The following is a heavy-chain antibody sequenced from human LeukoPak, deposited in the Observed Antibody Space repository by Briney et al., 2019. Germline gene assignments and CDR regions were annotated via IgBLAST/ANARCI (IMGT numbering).Heavy chain of an antibody. CDR2: INHSGST. D-gene: IGHD3-10*01. Sequence: PSETLSLTCAVYGGSFSGYYWSWIRQPPGKGLEWIGEINHSGSTNYHPSLKSRVTLSVDTSKNQCSLKLSSVTAADTAVYYCARGGVLWFGDLFDYWGQGTLVTVSS. J-gene: IGHJ4*02. V-gene: IGHV4-34*01. CDR1: GGSFSGYY. CDR3: ARGGVLWFGDLFDY.